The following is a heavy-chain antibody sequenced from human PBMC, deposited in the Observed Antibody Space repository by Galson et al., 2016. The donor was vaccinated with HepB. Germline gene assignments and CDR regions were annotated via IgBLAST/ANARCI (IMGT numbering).Heavy chain of an antibody. J-gene: IGHJ4*02. Sequence: SLRLSCAASGFTFTAYAMSWVRQAPGKGLEWVSAISGGGGSTYYADSVKGRFTISRDNSKNTVYLQMNSLGAEDSALYYCVKAMNWNNHLLLLWGQGTLVTVSS. CDR1: GFTFTAYA. V-gene: IGHV3-23*01. CDR3: VKAMNWNNHLLLL. CDR2: ISGGGGST. D-gene: IGHD1/OR15-1a*01.